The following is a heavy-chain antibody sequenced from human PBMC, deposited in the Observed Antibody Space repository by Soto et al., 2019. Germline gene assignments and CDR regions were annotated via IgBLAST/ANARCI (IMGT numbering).Heavy chain of an antibody. Sequence: ASVKVSCKASGYTFTSYYMHWVRQAPGQGLEWMGIINPSGGSTSYAQKLQGRVTMTTDTSTSTAYMGLRSLRSDDTAVYYCARELDTAMVGYYYYGMDVWGQGTTVTVSS. CDR3: ARELDTAMVGYYYYGMDV. J-gene: IGHJ6*02. D-gene: IGHD5-18*01. CDR1: GYTFTSYY. CDR2: INPSGGST. V-gene: IGHV1-46*01.